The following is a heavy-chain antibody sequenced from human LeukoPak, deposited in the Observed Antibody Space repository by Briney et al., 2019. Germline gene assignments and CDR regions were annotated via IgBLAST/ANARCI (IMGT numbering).Heavy chain of an antibody. CDR2: INTDGSRT. V-gene: IGHV3-74*01. Sequence: PGGSLRLSCAASGFTFSNYWMHWVRQAPGKGLVWVSRINTDGSRTNYADSVKGRFTISRDNSKNTLYLQMNGLRAEDTAVYYCAKGGDYYYDSSGYQEAFDIWGQGTMVTVSS. CDR1: GFTFSNYW. D-gene: IGHD3-22*01. CDR3: AKGGDYYYDSSGYQEAFDI. J-gene: IGHJ3*02.